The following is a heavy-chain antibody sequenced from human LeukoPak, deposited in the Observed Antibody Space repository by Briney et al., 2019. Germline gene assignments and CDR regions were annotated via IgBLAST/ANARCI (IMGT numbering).Heavy chain of an antibody. CDR3: AKGRPDDFGVGYFQH. J-gene: IGHJ1*01. CDR2: ISGVGGTT. V-gene: IGHV3-23*01. D-gene: IGHD3-10*01. Sequence: GGSLRLSCAASGFPFNNYAMTWVRQAPEKGLEWVSAISGVGGTTYYADSVEGRFTISRDNSKNTLYLQMNSLRAEDTAVYYCAKGRPDDFGVGYFQHWGQGTLVTVSS. CDR1: GFPFNNYA.